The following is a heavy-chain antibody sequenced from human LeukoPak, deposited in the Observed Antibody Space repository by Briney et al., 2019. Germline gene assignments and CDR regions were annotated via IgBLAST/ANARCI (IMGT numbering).Heavy chain of an antibody. V-gene: IGHV3-30*02. D-gene: IGHD6-19*01. J-gene: IGHJ6*03. CDR2: IRYDGSNK. CDR3: ARASGWYERGPVNYYYYMDV. CDR1: GFTFSSYG. Sequence: PGGSLRLSCAASGFTFSSYGMHWVRQAPGKGLEWVAFIRYDGSNKYYADSVKGRFTISRDNAKNSLYLQMNSLRAEDTAVYYCARASGWYERGPVNYYYYMDVWGKGTTVTVSS.